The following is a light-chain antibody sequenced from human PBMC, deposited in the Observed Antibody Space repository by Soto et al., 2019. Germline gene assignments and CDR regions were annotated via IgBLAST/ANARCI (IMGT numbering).Light chain of an antibody. J-gene: IGKJ2*01. Sequence: EIVLTQSPGTLSLSPGERATLSCRASQSVSSSYLAWYQQKPGQGPRLLIYGASSRATGIPDRFSGSGSGTDFTLTISRPEPEDCAVYYCQHYGSSYTFGQGTRLEIK. CDR2: GAS. V-gene: IGKV3-20*01. CDR1: QSVSSSY. CDR3: QHYGSSYT.